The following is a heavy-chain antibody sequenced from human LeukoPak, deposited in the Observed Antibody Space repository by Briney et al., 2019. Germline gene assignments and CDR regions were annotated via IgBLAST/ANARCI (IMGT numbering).Heavy chain of an antibody. CDR1: GGSISSYY. CDR2: IYYSGST. V-gene: IGHV4-59*01. CDR3: ARDHKVATIDDYYYYSGMDV. Sequence: SETLSLTCTVSGGSISSYYWSWIRQPPGKGLEWMGYIYYSGSTNYNPSLKSRVTISVATSKNQFSLKLSSVPAADTAVYYCARDHKVATIDDYYYYSGMDVWGQGTTVTVSS. D-gene: IGHD5-12*01. J-gene: IGHJ6*02.